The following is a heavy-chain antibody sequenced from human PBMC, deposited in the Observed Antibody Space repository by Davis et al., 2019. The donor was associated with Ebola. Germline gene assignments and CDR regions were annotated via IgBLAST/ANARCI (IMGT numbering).Heavy chain of an antibody. CDR3: ARGDSSGWYDFDY. Sequence: AASVKVSCKASGYTFTSYDINWVRQATGQGLEWMGWMNPNSGNTGYAQKFQGRVIMTRNTSMSTAYMELSSLRSEDTAVYYCARGDSSGWYDFDYWGQGTLVTVSS. J-gene: IGHJ4*02. CDR1: GYTFTSYD. V-gene: IGHV1-8*01. CDR2: MNPNSGNT. D-gene: IGHD6-19*01.